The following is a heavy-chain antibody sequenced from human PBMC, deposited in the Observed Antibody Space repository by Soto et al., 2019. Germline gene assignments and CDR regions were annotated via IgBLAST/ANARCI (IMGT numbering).Heavy chain of an antibody. CDR1: GGTFSSYA. J-gene: IGHJ5*02. Sequence: QVQLVQSGAEVKKPGSSVKVSCKASGGTFSSYAISWVRQAPGQGLEWMGGIIPIFGTANYAQKFQGRVTIAADESTSTAYMELGSLRSEDTAVYYCARDRGGGGPDNWFDPWGQGTLVTVSS. CDR2: IIPIFGTA. V-gene: IGHV1-69*01. D-gene: IGHD3-10*01. CDR3: ARDRGGGGPDNWFDP.